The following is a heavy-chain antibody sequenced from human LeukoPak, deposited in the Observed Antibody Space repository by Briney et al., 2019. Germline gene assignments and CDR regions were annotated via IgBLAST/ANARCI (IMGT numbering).Heavy chain of an antibody. V-gene: IGHV3-11*01. D-gene: IGHD3-22*01. CDR2: ISSSGSTI. CDR1: GFTFSDYY. Sequence: GGSLRLSCAASGFTFSDYYMSWIRQAPGKGLEWVSYISSSGSTIYYADSVKGRFTISRDNSKNTLYLQMNSLRAEDTAVYYCAKDHSFGYYYDSSGYYYYWGQGTLVTVSS. CDR3: AKDHSFGYYYDSSGYYYY. J-gene: IGHJ4*02.